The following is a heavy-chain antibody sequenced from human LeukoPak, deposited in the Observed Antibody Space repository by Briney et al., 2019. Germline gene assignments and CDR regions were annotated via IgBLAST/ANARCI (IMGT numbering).Heavy chain of an antibody. D-gene: IGHD6-13*01. CDR3: ARGLGSWYVSDAFDI. Sequence: GASVKVSCKASGYTFTSYDINWVRQATGQGLEWMGWMNPNSGNTGYAQKFQGRVTITRNTSISTAYMELSSPRSEDTAVYYCARGLGSWYVSDAFDIWGQGTMVTVSS. CDR2: MNPNSGNT. J-gene: IGHJ3*02. V-gene: IGHV1-8*03. CDR1: GYTFTSYD.